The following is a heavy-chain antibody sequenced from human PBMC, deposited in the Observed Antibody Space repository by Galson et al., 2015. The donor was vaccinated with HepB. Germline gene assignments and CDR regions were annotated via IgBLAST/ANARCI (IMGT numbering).Heavy chain of an antibody. Sequence: SLRLSCAASGFTLSSYAMNWVRQAPGKGLEWVAVIWYDGSDKYYADSVKGRFTVSRDNSKNILFLQMNSLRAEDTGLYFCAKGYGLFDSWGHGILVTVSS. CDR1: GFTLSSYA. CDR2: IWYDGSDK. CDR3: AKGYGLFDS. D-gene: IGHD5-18*01. V-gene: IGHV3-33*03. J-gene: IGHJ5*01.